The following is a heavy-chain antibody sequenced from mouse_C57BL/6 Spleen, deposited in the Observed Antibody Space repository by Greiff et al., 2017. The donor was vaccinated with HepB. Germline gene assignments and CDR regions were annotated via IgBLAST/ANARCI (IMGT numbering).Heavy chain of an antibody. CDR1: GYAFSSSW. CDR2: IYPGDGDT. J-gene: IGHJ1*03. CDR3: ARGEVTTWYFDV. D-gene: IGHD2-12*01. Sequence: VQVVESGPELVKPGASVKISCKASGYAFSSSWMNWVKQRPGKGLEWIGRIYPGDGDTNYNGKFKGKATLTADKSSSTAYMQLSSLTSEDSAVYFCARGEVTTWYFDVWGTGTTVTVSS. V-gene: IGHV1-82*01.